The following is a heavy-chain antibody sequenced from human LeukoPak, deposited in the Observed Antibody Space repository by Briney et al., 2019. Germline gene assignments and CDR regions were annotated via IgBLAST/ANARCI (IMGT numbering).Heavy chain of an antibody. Sequence: GGSLRLSCAASGFTFSSYEMNWVRQAPGKGLEWVSYISSSGSTIYYADSVKGRFTISRDNAKNSLYLQMNILRAEDTAVYYCARASWNYDYWGQGTLVTVSS. D-gene: IGHD1-7*01. CDR2: ISSSGSTI. J-gene: IGHJ4*02. CDR1: GFTFSSYE. V-gene: IGHV3-48*03. CDR3: ARASWNYDY.